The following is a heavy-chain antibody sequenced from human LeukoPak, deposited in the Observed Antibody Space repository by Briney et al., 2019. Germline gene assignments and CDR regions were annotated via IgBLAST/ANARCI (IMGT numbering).Heavy chain of an antibody. CDR2: IWYDGSNK. D-gene: IGHD2-2*01. V-gene: IGHV3-30*02. CDR3: SSTSGRHFDI. J-gene: IGHJ3*02. CDR1: GFTFSSYG. Sequence: GGSLRLSCAASGFTFSSYGMHWVRQAPGKGLEWVAVIWYDGSNKYYADSVKGRFTISRNNSKNTLYLQMNSLRAEDTAVYYCSSTSGRHFDIWGQGTMVTVSS.